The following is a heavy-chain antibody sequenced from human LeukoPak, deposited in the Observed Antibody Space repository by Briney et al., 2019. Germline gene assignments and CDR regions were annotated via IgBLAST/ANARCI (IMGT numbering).Heavy chain of an antibody. J-gene: IGHJ4*02. CDR3: AKPDCSYSDCYRPAY. D-gene: IGHD2-2*02. V-gene: IGHV3-74*01. CDR1: GFTFNNYW. CDR2: INTDGSST. Sequence: PGGSLRLSCAASGFTFNNYWMHWVRQAPGKGLVWVSRINTDGSSTTYADSVKGRFTISRDNAKNTLYLQMNSLRAEDTAVYYCAKPDCSYSDCYRPAYWGQGTLVTVSS.